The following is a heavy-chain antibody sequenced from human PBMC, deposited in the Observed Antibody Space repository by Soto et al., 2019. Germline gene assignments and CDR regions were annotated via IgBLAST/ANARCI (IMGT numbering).Heavy chain of an antibody. CDR1: GYTFTSYG. D-gene: IGHD3-3*01. CDR2: ISAYNGNT. Sequence: QVQLVQSGAEVKKPGASVKVSCKASGYTFTSYGISWVRQAPGQGLEWMGWISAYNGNTNYAQKLQGRVTMTTDTSTSTAYMELRSLRSADTAVYYCARLLDFWSGYSNYYYYGMDVWGQGTTVAVSS. J-gene: IGHJ6*02. CDR3: ARLLDFWSGYSNYYYYGMDV. V-gene: IGHV1-18*01.